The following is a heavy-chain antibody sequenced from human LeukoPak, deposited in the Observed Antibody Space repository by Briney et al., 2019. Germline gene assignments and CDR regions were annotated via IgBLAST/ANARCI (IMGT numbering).Heavy chain of an antibody. CDR1: GYSFSMYW. CDR3: ARRGGGYDFNFDQ. CDR2: I. Sequence: GESLKISCKGSGYSFSMYWIAWVRQTPGKGLEWMGIIYSPSFQGQVTMSADKSSAYLQWNSVKASDTATYYCARRGGGYDFNFDQWGQGTLVTVSS. J-gene: IGHJ4*02. D-gene: IGHD5-12*01. V-gene: IGHV5-51*01.